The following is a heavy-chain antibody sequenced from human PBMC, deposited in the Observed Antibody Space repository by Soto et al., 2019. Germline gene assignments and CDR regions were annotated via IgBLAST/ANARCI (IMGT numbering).Heavy chain of an antibody. V-gene: IGHV3-30-3*01. CDR2: ISYDGSNQ. Sequence: PGGSLRLSCAASGFTFDTYAMHWVRQAPGKGLEWVAVISYDGSNQFYAGSVKGRFTVSRDNSKNTLYLQMNSLRNDDTAVYYCTRRLLTDYFDYWGQGALVTVSS. J-gene: IGHJ4*02. CDR1: GFTFDTYA. CDR3: TRRLLTDYFDY.